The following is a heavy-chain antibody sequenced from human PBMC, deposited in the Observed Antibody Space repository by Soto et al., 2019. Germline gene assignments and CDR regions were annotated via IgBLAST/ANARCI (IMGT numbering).Heavy chain of an antibody. CDR3: AKSGDDYYNERSGCTYFDY. V-gene: IGHV3-23*01. J-gene: IGHJ4*02. D-gene: IGHD3-22*01. Sequence: GGSLRLSCAASGFTFSSYAMSWVRQAPGKGLEWVSAISGGGGSKYYADSVKGRFTISRDNSKNTLYLQMNSLRAEDTAVYYWAKSGDDYYNERSGCTYFDYWGQGTLVTVSS. CDR1: GFTFSSYA. CDR2: ISGGGGSK.